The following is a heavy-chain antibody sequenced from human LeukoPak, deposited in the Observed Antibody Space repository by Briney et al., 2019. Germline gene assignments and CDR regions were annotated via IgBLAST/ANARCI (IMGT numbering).Heavy chain of an antibody. Sequence: GASVKVSCKASGGTFMTDVFSWVRQAPGQALEWMGGIIPISDSPHSAQRFQGRVTITADKSTSTVNMELSNLTSEDTAVYYCARPMTDYCDRSGYCRLYGLWGQGTLVTVSS. CDR3: ARPMTDYCDRSGYCRLYGL. V-gene: IGHV1-69*06. CDR2: IIPISDSP. D-gene: IGHD3-22*01. CDR1: GGTFMTDV. J-gene: IGHJ4*02.